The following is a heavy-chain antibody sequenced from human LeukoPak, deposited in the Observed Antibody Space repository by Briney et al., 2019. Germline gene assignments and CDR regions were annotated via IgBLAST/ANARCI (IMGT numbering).Heavy chain of an antibody. D-gene: IGHD2-2*01. CDR3: ARESGGVPDAMFDY. Sequence: PGGSLRLSCAASGFTFSSYAMSWARQAPGKGLEWVSAVSGSGGSTYYADSVKGRFTISRDNSKNTLYLQMNSLRAEDTALYYCARESGGVPDAMFDYWGQGILVTVSS. CDR2: VSGSGGST. V-gene: IGHV3-23*01. J-gene: IGHJ4*02. CDR1: GFTFSSYA.